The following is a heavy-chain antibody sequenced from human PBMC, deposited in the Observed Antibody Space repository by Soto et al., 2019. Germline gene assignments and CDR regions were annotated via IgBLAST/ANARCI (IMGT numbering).Heavy chain of an antibody. V-gene: IGHV3-64D*08. J-gene: IGHJ4*02. CDR2: ISSNGGST. CDR1: GFSFSSYA. D-gene: IGHD3-22*01. CDR3: VKMDGDYDSSGDLDY. Sequence: HPGGSLRLSCSASGFSFSSYAMHWVRQAPGKGLEYVSAISSNGGSTYYADSVKGRFTISRDNSKNTLYLQMSSLRAEDTAVYYCVKMDGDYDSSGDLDYWGQGTLVTVSS.